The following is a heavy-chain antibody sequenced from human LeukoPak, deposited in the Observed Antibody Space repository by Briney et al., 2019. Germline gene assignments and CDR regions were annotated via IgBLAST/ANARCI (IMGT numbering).Heavy chain of an antibody. CDR2: FDPEDGET. D-gene: IGHD5-24*01. Sequence: ASVKVSCTVSGYTLTELSMHWVRQAPGKGLEWMGGFDPEDGETIYAQKFQGRVTMTEDTSTDTAYMELSSLRSEDTAVYYCATASRDGYNLGAFDIWGQGTMVTVSS. V-gene: IGHV1-24*01. CDR1: GYTLTELS. J-gene: IGHJ3*02. CDR3: ATASRDGYNLGAFDI.